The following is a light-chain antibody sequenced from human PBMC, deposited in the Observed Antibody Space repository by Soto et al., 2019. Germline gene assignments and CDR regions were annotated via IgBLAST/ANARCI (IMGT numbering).Light chain of an antibody. J-gene: IGKJ5*01. Sequence: DIQMTQSPSSLSASVGDRFTITCRASQSISSYLNWYQQKPGKAPKLLIYAASSLQSGVPPRFSGSGSGTDFTLTISSLQPEDFATYFCQQSYRNPITFGQGTRLEI. CDR1: QSISSY. CDR3: QQSYRNPIT. CDR2: AAS. V-gene: IGKV1-39*01.